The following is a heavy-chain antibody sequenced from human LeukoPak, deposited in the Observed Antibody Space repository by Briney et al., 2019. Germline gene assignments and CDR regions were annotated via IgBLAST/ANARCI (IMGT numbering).Heavy chain of an antibody. CDR1: GYTFTSYG. Sequence: ASVKVSCKASGYTFTSYGISWVRQAPGQGLEWMGWISAYNGNTNYAQKLQGRVTMTTDTSTSTAYMELRSLRSDDTAVYYCARMAVGYSSYGGRYYYYYMDVWGKGTTVTVSS. D-gene: IGHD5-12*01. J-gene: IGHJ6*03. CDR3: ARMAVGYSSYGGRYYYYYMDV. V-gene: IGHV1-18*01. CDR2: ISAYNGNT.